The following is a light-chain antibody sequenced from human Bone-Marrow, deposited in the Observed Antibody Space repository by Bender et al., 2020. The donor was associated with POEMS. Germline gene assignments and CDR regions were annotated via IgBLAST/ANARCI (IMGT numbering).Light chain of an antibody. CDR2: TNN. CDR1: GSNIGGYP. CDR3: SSYAGSVVV. Sequence: QSVLTQPPSVSGTPGQRVTISCSGSGSNIGGYPVNWYQQLPGTAPRLLIYTNNERPSGVPDRFSGSKSGTSASLAITGLQAEDEAEYWCSSYAGSVVVFGGGTKLTVL. J-gene: IGLJ2*01. V-gene: IGLV1-44*01.